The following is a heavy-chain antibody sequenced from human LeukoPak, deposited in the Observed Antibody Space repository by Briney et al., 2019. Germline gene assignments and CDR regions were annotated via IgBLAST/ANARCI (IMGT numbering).Heavy chain of an antibody. CDR1: GFTFSSYA. V-gene: IGHV3-23*01. J-gene: IGHJ4*02. Sequence: GGSLIVYCAASGFTFSSYARSGIRQAPGKGLEWVSGISGSGGSTYYAASVKGRFTISRDNSKNTLYLQVNSLTAEDTAVYYCANGDLKDAGLDYFDYWGQGTLVTVSS. CDR3: ANGDLKDAGLDYFDY. CDR2: ISGSGGST. D-gene: IGHD3-3*01.